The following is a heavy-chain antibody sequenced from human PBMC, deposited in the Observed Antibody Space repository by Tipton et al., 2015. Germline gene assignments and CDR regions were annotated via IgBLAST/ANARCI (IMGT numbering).Heavy chain of an antibody. D-gene: IGHD3-22*01. Sequence: SLRLSCVASGFPFSAHGLNWVRQAPGKGLEWVSCISSSSRYRYYADSVKGRFTISRDNAKNSLILQMNSLRAEDTAVYYCARDRTSYYDSSDYLGYWGQGTLVTVSS. V-gene: IGHV3-21*01. CDR3: ARDRTSYYDSSDYLGY. J-gene: IGHJ4*02. CDR1: GFPFSAHG. CDR2: ISSSSRYR.